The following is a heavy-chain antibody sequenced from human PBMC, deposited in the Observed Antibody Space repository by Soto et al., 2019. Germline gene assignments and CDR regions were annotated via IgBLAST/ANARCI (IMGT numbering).Heavy chain of an antibody. V-gene: IGHV3-23*01. J-gene: IGHJ6*02. D-gene: IGHD3-10*01. CDR1: GFTFRSYA. CDR3: AKRGGSGIHYYYYYGMDV. Sequence: GGSLSLSCAASGFTFRSYAMSWVRQAPGKGLEWVSAISGSGGSTYYADSVKGRFTISRDNSKNTLYLQMNSLRAEDTAVYYCAKRGGSGIHYYYYYGMDVWGQGTTVTV. CDR2: ISGSGGST.